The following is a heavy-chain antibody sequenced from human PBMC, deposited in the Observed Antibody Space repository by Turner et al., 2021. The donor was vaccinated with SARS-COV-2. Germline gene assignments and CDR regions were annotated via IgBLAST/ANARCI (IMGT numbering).Heavy chain of an antibody. CDR3: AREGDYGGNSGGFDY. D-gene: IGHD4-17*01. V-gene: IGHV3-33*01. J-gene: IGHJ4*02. Sequence: VQPVESGGGVVQPGRSLRLSRAASGFNFRRHGMHWVRQAPGKGLEGVAVIWYDGSNKYYADSVKGRLTISRDNSKNTLYLQMNSLRAEDTAVYYCAREGDYGGNSGGFDYWGQGTLVTVSS. CDR1: GFNFRRHG. CDR2: IWYDGSNK.